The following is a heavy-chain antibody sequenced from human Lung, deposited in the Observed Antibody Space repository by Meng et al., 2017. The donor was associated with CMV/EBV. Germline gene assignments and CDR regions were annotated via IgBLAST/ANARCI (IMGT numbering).Heavy chain of an antibody. CDR1: GFTVTSYY. CDR2: IYSSGRT. Sequence: EVHLEESGGGLIPPGGSLRLSCAASGFTVTSYYMHWVRQAPGKGLEWVSVIYSSGRTYYADSVKGRFTISRDNSKNTVDLQMNTLRAEDTAIYYCVRGPLLGWFDPWGQGALVTVSS. V-gene: IGHV3-53*01. CDR3: VRGPLLGWFDP. J-gene: IGHJ5*02.